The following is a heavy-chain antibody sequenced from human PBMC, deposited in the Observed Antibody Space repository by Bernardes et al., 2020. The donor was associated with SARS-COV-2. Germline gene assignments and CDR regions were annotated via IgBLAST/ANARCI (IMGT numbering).Heavy chain of an antibody. CDR1: GDTVSSSSSS. V-gene: IGHV6-1*01. CDR3: ARATIAVVPGPLGLGPWGYKYNGMEV. Sequence: SQTLSLTCAISGDTVSSSSSSWHWIRQSPSRGLEWLVGTYYRSKWYIDYAVSVKSRITINPDTSKNQVSLQLKSVTPEETAVYFCARATIAVVPGPLGLGPWGYKYNGMEVWGPGTTVTVSS. D-gene: IGHD2-2*01. J-gene: IGHJ6*02. CDR2: TYYRSKWYI.